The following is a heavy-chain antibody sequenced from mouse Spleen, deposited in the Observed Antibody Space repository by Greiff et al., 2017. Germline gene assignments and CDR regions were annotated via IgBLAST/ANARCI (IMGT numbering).Heavy chain of an antibody. CDR1: GFTFSSYA. J-gene: IGHJ3*01. V-gene: IGHV5-6-2*01. D-gene: IGHD2-1*01. Sequence: EVKLVESGGGLVKPEGSLKLSCAASGFTFSSYAMSWVRQTPEKRLEWVAAINSNGGSTYYPDTVKDRFTISRDNAKNTLYLQMSSLRSEDTALYYCASRYGNYVWFAYWGQGTLVTVSA. CDR2: INSNGGST. CDR3: ASRYGNYVWFAY.